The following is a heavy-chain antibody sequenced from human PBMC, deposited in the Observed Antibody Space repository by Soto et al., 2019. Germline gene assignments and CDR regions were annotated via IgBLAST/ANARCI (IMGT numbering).Heavy chain of an antibody. J-gene: IGHJ4*02. V-gene: IGHV4-31*03. CDR3: ARGRSSTSPYPIGY. CDR2: IYYSGST. D-gene: IGHD2-2*01. CDR1: GGSISSGGYY. Sequence: QVQLQESGPGLVKPSQTLSLTCTVSGGSISSGGYYWSWIRQHPGKGLEWIGYIYYSGSTYYNPSLKSRVTISVDMSKNQFSLKLSSVTAADTAVYYCARGRSSTSPYPIGYWGQGALVTVSS.